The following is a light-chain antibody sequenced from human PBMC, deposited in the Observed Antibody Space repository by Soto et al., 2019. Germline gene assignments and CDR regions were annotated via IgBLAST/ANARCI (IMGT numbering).Light chain of an antibody. CDR3: QQTYINLLLT. CDR1: QSISTF. CDR2: AAS. J-gene: IGKJ3*01. V-gene: IGKV1-39*01. Sequence: IPMTQSPSSLSASVGDRVSITCRASQSISTFLSWYQQAPGKAPKLLIYAASTLQSGVPSRFSGSGSGTDFTLTINTLQPEDFATYYCQQTYINLLLTFGPGTKVHIK.